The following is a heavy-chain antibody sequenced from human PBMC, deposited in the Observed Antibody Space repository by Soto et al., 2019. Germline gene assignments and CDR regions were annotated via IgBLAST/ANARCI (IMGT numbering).Heavy chain of an antibody. J-gene: IGHJ6*02. Sequence: GGSLRLSCAASGFTFITYGMNWVRQAPGKGLEWVAVIWYDGSQKYYADSVKGRFTVSRDNSKNTLYLQMNNLRVEDTAVYYCARVDCTGGSCRPYYYYDMDVWGQGTTVTVSS. CDR2: IWYDGSQK. V-gene: IGHV3-33*01. CDR1: GFTFITYG. CDR3: ARVDCTGGSCRPYYYYDMDV. D-gene: IGHD2-15*01.